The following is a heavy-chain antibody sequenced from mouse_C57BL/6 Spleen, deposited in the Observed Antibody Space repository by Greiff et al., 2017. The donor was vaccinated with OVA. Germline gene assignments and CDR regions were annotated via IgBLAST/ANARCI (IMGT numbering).Heavy chain of an antibody. D-gene: IGHD1-1*01. Sequence: VMLVESGAELVRPGTSVKVSCKASGYAFTNYLIEWVKQRPGQGLEWIGVINPGSGGTNYNEKFKGKATLTADKSSSTAYMQLGSLTSEDSAVYFCATGNGSSYDWFAYWGQGTLVTVSA. CDR2: INPGSGGT. CDR1: GYAFTNYL. CDR3: ATGNGSSYDWFAY. J-gene: IGHJ3*01. V-gene: IGHV1-54*01.